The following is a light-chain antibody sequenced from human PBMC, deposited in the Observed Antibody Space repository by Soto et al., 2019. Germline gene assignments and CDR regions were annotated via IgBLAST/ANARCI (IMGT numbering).Light chain of an antibody. V-gene: IGKV1-5*03. Sequence: DIQMTPSPSTLSVSVGDRVTITCRASQSINSWLAWYQQKPGKAPKLLIYKASSLHSGVPSRFSGSGSGTEFTLTISSLQPDDFATYYCHQYNTKPVSFGGGTKVDI. CDR2: KAS. CDR3: HQYNTKPVS. CDR1: QSINSW. J-gene: IGKJ4*01.